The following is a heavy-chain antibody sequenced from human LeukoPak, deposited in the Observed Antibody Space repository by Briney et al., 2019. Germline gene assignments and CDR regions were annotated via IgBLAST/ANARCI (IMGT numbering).Heavy chain of an antibody. J-gene: IGHJ4*02. CDR1: GGSISGYH. CDR3: SRLEGFSSSWYDY. D-gene: IGHD6-13*01. V-gene: IGHV4-4*07. CDR2: IYASGST. Sequence: PSDTLSLTCTVSGGSISGYHWSWLRQPAGKGLEWIGRIYASGSTNSNPSLKSRVTIAVDKAKNQFSLELSSGTAADTAVYYCSRLEGFSSSWYDYWGQGTLVTVSS.